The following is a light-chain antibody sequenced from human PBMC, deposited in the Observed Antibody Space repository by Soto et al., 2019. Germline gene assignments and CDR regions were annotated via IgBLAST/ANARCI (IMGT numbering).Light chain of an antibody. V-gene: IGKV3-20*01. CDR3: QQYGSSLT. CDR2: GAS. Sequence: ELVLPQSPGTLSLSPGSRATLSCRASQDVSSSYLAWYQQKPGQAPRLLIYGASGRATGIPARFSGSGSETDFTLTISRLEPEDFAVYYCQQYGSSLTCGGGTK. CDR1: QDVSSSY. J-gene: IGKJ4*01.